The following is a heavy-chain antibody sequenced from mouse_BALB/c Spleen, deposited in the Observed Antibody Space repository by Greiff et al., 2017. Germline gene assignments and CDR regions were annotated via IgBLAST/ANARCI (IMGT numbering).Heavy chain of an antibody. Sequence: VQLQQSGPELGKPGASVKISCKASGYSFTGYNMHWVKQSHRKSLEWIGYIDPYNGGTSYNQKSKGKATLTVDKSSSTAYMHLNSLTSEDSAIYYCARGDLLAYWGQGTLVTVSA. CDR1: GYSFTGYN. CDR2: IDPYNGGT. J-gene: IGHJ3*01. V-gene: IGHV1S135*01. CDR3: ARGDLLAY.